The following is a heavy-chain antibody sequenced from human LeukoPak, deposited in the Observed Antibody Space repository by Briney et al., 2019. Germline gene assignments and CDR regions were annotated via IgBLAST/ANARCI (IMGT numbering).Heavy chain of an antibody. D-gene: IGHD1-26*01. V-gene: IGHV3-21*04. CDR1: GFTFSSYS. Sequence: GGSLRLSCAASGFTFSSYSMNWVRQAPGKGLEWVSSISSSSSYIYYADSVKGRFTISRDNSKNTLYLQMNSLRAEDTAVYYCAKDGGSYSDYWGQGTLVTVSS. CDR2: ISSSSSYI. J-gene: IGHJ4*02. CDR3: AKDGGSYSDY.